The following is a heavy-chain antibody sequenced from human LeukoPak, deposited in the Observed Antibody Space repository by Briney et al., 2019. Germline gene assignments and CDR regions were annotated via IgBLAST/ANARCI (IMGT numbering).Heavy chain of an antibody. J-gene: IGHJ4*02. CDR3: ARTPSYCGGDCYRPQTYYFDY. D-gene: IGHD2-21*02. CDR2: INHSGST. Sequence: SETLSLTCAVYGGSFSGYYWSWIRQPPGKGLEWIGEINHSGSTNYNPSLKSRVTISVDTSKNQFSLKLSSVTAADTAVYYCARTPSYCGGDCYRPQTYYFDYWGQGTLVTVSS. V-gene: IGHV4-34*01. CDR1: GGSFSGYY.